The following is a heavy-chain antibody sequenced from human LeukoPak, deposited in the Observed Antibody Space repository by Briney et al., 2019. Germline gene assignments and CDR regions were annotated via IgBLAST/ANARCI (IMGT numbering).Heavy chain of an antibody. CDR1: GYTFTSYY. CDR2: INPSGGST. Sequence: GASVKVSCKASGYTFTSYYMHWVRQAPGQGLEWMGIINPSGGSTNYAQKFQGRVTITADESTSTAYMELSSLRSEDTAVYYCARVRGGWLTNQYYFDYWGQGTLVTVSS. D-gene: IGHD3-22*01. V-gene: IGHV1-46*01. J-gene: IGHJ4*02. CDR3: ARVRGGWLTNQYYFDY.